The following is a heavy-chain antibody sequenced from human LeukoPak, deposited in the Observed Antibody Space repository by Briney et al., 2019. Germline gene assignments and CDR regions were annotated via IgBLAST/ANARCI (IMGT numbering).Heavy chain of an antibody. CDR3: ARMGIEGRGFGCFDY. V-gene: IGHV3-30-3*01. CDR1: GFTFSSYA. CDR2: ICYDGSTK. D-gene: IGHD6-13*01. Sequence: SGGSLRLSCEASGFTFSSYAMHWVRQAPGKGLEWVAVICYDGSTKYYVDSVKGRFTISTDNSKNTQYPQMNSLSAEDTAFYYCARMGIEGRGFGCFDYWGQGTLVTVSS. J-gene: IGHJ4*02.